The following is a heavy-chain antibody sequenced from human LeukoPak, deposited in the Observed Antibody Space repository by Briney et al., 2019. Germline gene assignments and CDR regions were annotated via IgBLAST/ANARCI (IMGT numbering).Heavy chain of an antibody. D-gene: IGHD5-18*01. CDR3: AKGRTGFSYGYGIDY. V-gene: IGHV3-23*01. CDR2: ISTSDGTT. CDR1: AFTFSSYA. Sequence: GGTLRLSCAASAFTFSSYAMSWVRQAPGKGLEWVSSISTSDGTTYYADSVKGRFTISRDNSKNTLYLQMNSLRAEDAAIYYCAKGRTGFSYGYGIDYWGQGTLVTVSS. J-gene: IGHJ4*02.